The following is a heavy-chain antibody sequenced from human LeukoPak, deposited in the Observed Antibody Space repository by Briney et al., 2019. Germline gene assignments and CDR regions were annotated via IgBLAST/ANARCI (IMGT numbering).Heavy chain of an antibody. D-gene: IGHD1-26*01. CDR1: GGTFSSYA. J-gene: IGHJ4*02. Sequence: SVKVSCKASGGTFSSYAISWVRQAPGQGLEWMGGIIPIFGTANYAQKFQGRVTITADESTSTAYMELSSLRSEDTAVYYCARDLGATAKFDYWGQGTLVTVSS. CDR3: ARDLGATAKFDY. V-gene: IGHV1-69*13. CDR2: IIPIFGTA.